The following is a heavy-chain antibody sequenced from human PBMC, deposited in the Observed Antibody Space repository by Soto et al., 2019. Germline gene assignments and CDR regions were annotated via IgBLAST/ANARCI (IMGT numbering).Heavy chain of an antibody. CDR2: IYYSGST. V-gene: IGHV4-31*03. D-gene: IGHD3-10*01. Sequence: SETLSLTCTVSGGSISSGGYYWSWIRQHPGKGLEWIGYIYYSGSTYYNPSLKSRVTISVDTSKNQFSLKLSSVTAADTAVYYCARDGDSPFDYWGQGTLVTVSS. CDR1: GGSISSGGYY. J-gene: IGHJ4*02. CDR3: ARDGDSPFDY.